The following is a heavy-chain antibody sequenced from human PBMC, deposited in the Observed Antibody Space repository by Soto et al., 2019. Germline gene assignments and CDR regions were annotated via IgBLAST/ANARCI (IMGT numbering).Heavy chain of an antibody. V-gene: IGHV1-45*02. CDR3: ARSPFAGSDAFDI. J-gene: IGHJ3*02. D-gene: IGHD1-1*01. Sequence: SVKVSCKASGYTFTFRYLHWVRQAPGQALEWMGWITPFKSDTNYAQKFQDRVTITRDRSVSTAYTELSNLRSDDTAMYYCARSPFAGSDAFDIWGQGTMVTVSS. CDR1: GYTFTFRY. CDR2: ITPFKSDT.